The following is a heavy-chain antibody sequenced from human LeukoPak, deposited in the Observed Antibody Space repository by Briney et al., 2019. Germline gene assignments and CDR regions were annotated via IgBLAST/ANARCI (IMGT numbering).Heavy chain of an antibody. CDR1: GYRFTSDW. V-gene: IGHV5-51*01. CDR2: IYPGDSDT. Sequence: GESLKISCKGSGYRFTSDWIGWVRQMPGKGLEWMGIIYPGDSDTRYSPSFQGQVTISADKSVNTAYLQWSSLKASDTAMYYCARPRGYSSGLREYYFDYWGQGTLVTVSS. J-gene: IGHJ4*02. CDR3: ARPRGYSSGLREYYFDY. D-gene: IGHD6-19*01.